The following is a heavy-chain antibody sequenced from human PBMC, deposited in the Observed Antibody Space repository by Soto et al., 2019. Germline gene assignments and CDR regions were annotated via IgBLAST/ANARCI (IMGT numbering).Heavy chain of an antibody. CDR2: AYHSGST. J-gene: IGHJ4*02. CDR3: ARSPPSSYYGGSGTFDY. D-gene: IGHD3-10*01. V-gene: IGHV4-4*02. Sequence: PSETLSLTCAVSCGFTSTNNWWSWVRQPPGKGLEWIGDAYHSGSTEYNPSLKSRVSISVDKSKNQISLKLTSATAADTAVYYCARSPPSSYYGGSGTFDYWGQGTLVTVSS. CDR1: CGFTSTNNW.